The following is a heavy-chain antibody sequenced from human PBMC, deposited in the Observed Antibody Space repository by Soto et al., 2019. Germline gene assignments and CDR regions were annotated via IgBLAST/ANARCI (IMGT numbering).Heavy chain of an antibody. J-gene: IGHJ4*02. D-gene: IGHD6-19*01. CDR3: AGVDELRVTGGWYERGNFDY. CDR2: INQEGTEK. Sequence: EVQLLESGGTLVAPGESLRLSCAASGFTFSRYWLTWVRQAPGKGLEWVANINQEGTEKNYEDSLKGRFTISRDNAKSSLSLQMNSLRVEDTAMYYFAGVDELRVTGGWYERGNFDYWGQGTQVIVSS. CDR1: GFTFSRYW. V-gene: IGHV3-7*03.